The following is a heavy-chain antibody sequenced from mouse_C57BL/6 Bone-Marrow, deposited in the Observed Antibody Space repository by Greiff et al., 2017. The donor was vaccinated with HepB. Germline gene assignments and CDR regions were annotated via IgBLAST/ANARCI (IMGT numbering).Heavy chain of an antibody. Sequence: KQRPGQGLEWIGRIHPSDSDTNYNQKFKGKATLTVDKSSSTAYMQLSSLTSEDSAVYYCAIRIYYGNYFFDYWGQGTTLTVSS. CDR2: IHPSDSDT. CDR3: AIRIYYGNYFFDY. D-gene: IGHD2-1*01. J-gene: IGHJ2*01. V-gene: IGHV1-74*01.